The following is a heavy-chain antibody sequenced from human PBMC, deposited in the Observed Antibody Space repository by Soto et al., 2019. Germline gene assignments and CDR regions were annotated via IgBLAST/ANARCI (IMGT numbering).Heavy chain of an antibody. V-gene: IGHV3-33*01. Sequence: PGGSLRLSCAASGFTFSSYGMHWVRQAPGKGLEWVAVIWYDGSNKYYADSVKGRFTISRDNSKNTLYLQMNSLRAEDTAVYYCAREAVADYYDSSGYYVIHNWFDPWGQGTLVTVSS. CDR1: GFTFSSYG. CDR3: AREAVADYYDSSGYYVIHNWFDP. D-gene: IGHD3-22*01. CDR2: IWYDGSNK. J-gene: IGHJ5*02.